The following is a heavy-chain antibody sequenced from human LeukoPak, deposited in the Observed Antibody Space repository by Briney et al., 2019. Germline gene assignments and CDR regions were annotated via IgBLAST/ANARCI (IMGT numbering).Heavy chain of an antibody. CDR2: INPNSGGT. CDR3: ARVTYRSSVMCDDY. Sequence: ASVKVSCKASVYTFTGYYMHWVRQAPGQGLEWMGWINPNSGGTNYAQRFQGRVTMTRDTSISTTYMELSRLRSDDTAVYYCARVTYRSSVMCDDYWGQGTLVTVSS. J-gene: IGHJ4*02. D-gene: IGHD6-6*01. V-gene: IGHV1-2*02. CDR1: VYTFTGYY.